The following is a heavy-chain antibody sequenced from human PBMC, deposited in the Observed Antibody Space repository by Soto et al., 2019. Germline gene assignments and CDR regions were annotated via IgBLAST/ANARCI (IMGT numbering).Heavy chain of an antibody. CDR2: IYSGGST. D-gene: IGHD4-17*01. V-gene: IGHV3-53*01. CDR3: AGGYYGDYVNAFDI. CDR1: GFTVSSNY. J-gene: IGHJ3*02. Sequence: PWGSLRLSCAASGFTVSSNYMSWVRQAPGKGLEWVSVIYSGGSTYYADSVKGRFTISRDNSKNTLYLQMNSLRAEDTAVYYCAGGYYGDYVNAFDIWCQGIMVTV.